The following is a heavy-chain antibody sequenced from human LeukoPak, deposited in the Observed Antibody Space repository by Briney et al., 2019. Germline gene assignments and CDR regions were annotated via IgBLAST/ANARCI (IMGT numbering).Heavy chain of an antibody. V-gene: IGHV4-34*01. CDR1: GGSFRVYY. J-gene: IGHJ2*01. Sequence: SETLSLTCAIYGGSFRVYYCSWICQPPGKGLEWIGEINHSGSTNFNPSLKSRVTISLDTSKNQCSLKLSSVTAVDTAVYYCARGPRWKYCYVDLWGRGTLVTVSS. CDR3: ARGPRWKYCYVDL. CDR2: INHSGST. D-gene: IGHD4-23*01.